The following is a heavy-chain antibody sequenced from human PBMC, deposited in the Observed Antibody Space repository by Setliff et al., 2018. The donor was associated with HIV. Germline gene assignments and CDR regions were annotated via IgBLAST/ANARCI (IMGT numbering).Heavy chain of an antibody. Sequence: SETLSLTCTVSGGSIRSSGHYWGWIRQPPGKGLEWIGSIYYSGSTFYNPSLKSRVTISVDTSKNQFSLELSSVTAADTAVYYCARVGILTGYSADYWGQGTLVTVSS. D-gene: IGHD3-9*01. CDR2: IYYSGST. CDR1: GGSIRSSGHY. J-gene: IGHJ4*02. CDR3: ARVGILTGYSADY. V-gene: IGHV4-39*07.